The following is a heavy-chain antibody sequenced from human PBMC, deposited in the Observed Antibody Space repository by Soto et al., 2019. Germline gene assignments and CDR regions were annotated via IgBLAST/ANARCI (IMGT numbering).Heavy chain of an antibody. CDR2: ITSDGKSK. Sequence: QPGGSLRLSCAASGFNFSNHWMHWVRQRPAEGLVWVSRITSDGKSKAYAESVKGRFAISRDNAKNTLYLQMNGLTAEDTAVYYCARESGDWPLNWFDPWGQGTLVTVPS. CDR3: ARESGDWPLNWFDP. V-gene: IGHV3-74*01. J-gene: IGHJ5*02. D-gene: IGHD2-21*02. CDR1: GFNFSNHW.